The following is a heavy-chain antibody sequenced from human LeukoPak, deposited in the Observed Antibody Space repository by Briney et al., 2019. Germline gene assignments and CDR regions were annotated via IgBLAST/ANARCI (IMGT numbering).Heavy chain of an antibody. CDR2: IYPGDSDT. CDR1: GYRFTSYW. Sequence: GESLKIFCKGSGYRFTSYWIGWVRQMPGKGLEWMGIIYPGDSDTRYSPSFQGQVTISADKSISTAYLQWSSLKASDTAMYYCARHSQASYYYDSSGHRPYYYYYMDVWGKGTTVTVSS. D-gene: IGHD3-22*01. CDR3: ARHSQASYYYDSSGHRPYYYYYMDV. J-gene: IGHJ6*03. V-gene: IGHV5-51*01.